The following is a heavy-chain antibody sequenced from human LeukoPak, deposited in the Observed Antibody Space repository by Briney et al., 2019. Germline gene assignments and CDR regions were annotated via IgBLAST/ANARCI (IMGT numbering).Heavy chain of an antibody. CDR2: IYYSGST. V-gene: IGHV4-59*01. D-gene: IGHD3-3*01. CDR1: GGSFSGYY. Sequence: SETLSLTCAVYGGSFSGYYWSWIRQPPGKGLEWIGYIYYSGSTNYNPSLKSRVTISVDTSKNQFSLELSSVTAADTAVYYCARAFRDFWSPYYFDYWGQGALVTVSS. J-gene: IGHJ4*02. CDR3: ARAFRDFWSPYYFDY.